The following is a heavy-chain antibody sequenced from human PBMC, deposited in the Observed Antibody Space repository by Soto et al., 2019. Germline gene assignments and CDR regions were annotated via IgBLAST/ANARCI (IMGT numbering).Heavy chain of an antibody. V-gene: IGHV3-23*01. CDR3: AKDRNSAVVAADIDY. CDR1: GFTFSSYA. J-gene: IGHJ4*02. Sequence: EVQLLESGGGLVQPGGSLRLSCAASGFTFSSYAMSWVRQAPGKGLEWVSAISGSGGSTYYADSVKGRFTISRDNSKNPLYLQMNSLRAEDTAVYYCAKDRNSAVVAADIDYWGQGTLVTVSS. D-gene: IGHD2-15*01. CDR2: ISGSGGST.